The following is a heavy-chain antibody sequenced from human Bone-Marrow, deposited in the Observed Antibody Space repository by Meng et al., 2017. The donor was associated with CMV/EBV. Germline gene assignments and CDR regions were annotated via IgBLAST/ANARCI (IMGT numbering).Heavy chain of an antibody. CDR3: ARGGSSTYYYYYGMDV. J-gene: IGHJ6*02. CDR1: GFTVSSNY. V-gene: IGHV3-66*02. Sequence: GGSLRLSCAASGFTVSSNYMSWVRQAPGKGLEWVSVIYGGGNTYYADSVKGRFTISRDNSKNTLYLQMNSLRAEDTAVYYCARGGSSTYYYYYGMDVWGQGTTVTVSS. CDR2: IYGGGNT. D-gene: IGHD6-13*01.